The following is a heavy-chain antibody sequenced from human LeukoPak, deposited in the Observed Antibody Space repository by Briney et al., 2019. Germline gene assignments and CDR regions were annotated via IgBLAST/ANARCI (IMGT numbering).Heavy chain of an antibody. J-gene: IGHJ4*02. D-gene: IGHD3-22*01. CDR1: GFTFSSYW. CDR2: IKQDGSEK. Sequence: PGGPLRLSCAASGFTFSSYWMSWVRQAPGKGLEWVANIKQDGSEKYYVDSVKGRFTISRDNAKNSLYLQMNSLRAEDTAVYYCARDGSTGYYDSSGYYFDYWGQGTLVTVSS. V-gene: IGHV3-7*01. CDR3: ARDGSTGYYDSSGYYFDY.